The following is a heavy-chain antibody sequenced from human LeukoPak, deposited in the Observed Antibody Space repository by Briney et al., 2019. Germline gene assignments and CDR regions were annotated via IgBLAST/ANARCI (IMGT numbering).Heavy chain of an antibody. J-gene: IGHJ4*02. Sequence: PGGSLRLSCAASGFTFSSYSMNWVRQAPGKGLEWVSSISSSSSYIYYADSVKGRFTISGDNAKNSLYLQMNSLRAEDTAVYYCASLLNYYDSSGYYYFDYWGQGTLVTVSS. CDR2: ISSSSSYI. D-gene: IGHD3-22*01. CDR1: GFTFSSYS. V-gene: IGHV3-21*01. CDR3: ASLLNYYDSSGYYYFDY.